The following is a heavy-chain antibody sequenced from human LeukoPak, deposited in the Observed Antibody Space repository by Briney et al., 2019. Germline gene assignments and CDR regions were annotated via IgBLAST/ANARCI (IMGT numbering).Heavy chain of an antibody. CDR2: IKSKTDGGTT. Sequence: GGSLRLSCAASGFTFSNAWMSWVRQAPGKGLEWVGRIKSKTDGGTTDYAAPVKDRFTISRDDSKNTLYLQMNSLKTEDTAVYYCTTGGVVVVVAATLADYWGQGTLVTVSS. D-gene: IGHD2-15*01. CDR1: GFTFSNAW. J-gene: IGHJ4*02. V-gene: IGHV3-15*01. CDR3: TTGGVVVVVAATLADY.